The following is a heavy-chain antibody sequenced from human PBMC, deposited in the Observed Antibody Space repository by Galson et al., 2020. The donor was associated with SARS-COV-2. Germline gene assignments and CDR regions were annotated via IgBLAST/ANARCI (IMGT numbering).Heavy chain of an antibody. Sequence: TGGSLRLSCATSGFTFDSYAMSWVRQAPGKGLEWVSAISATGGGTYYADSVKGRFTVSRDNSNNTLYLQMNSLRAEDTAVYYCAKVGDINKWIGSGFHSWGQGTLVTVSS. J-gene: IGHJ5*02. CDR2: ISATGGGT. CDR1: GFTFDSYA. V-gene: IGHV3-23*01. D-gene: IGHD3-10*01. CDR3: AKVGDINKWIGSGFHS.